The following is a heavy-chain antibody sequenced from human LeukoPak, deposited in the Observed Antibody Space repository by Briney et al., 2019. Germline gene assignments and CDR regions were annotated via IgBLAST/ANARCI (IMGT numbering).Heavy chain of an antibody. CDR3: ARGYSSLDP. D-gene: IGHD6-19*01. Sequence: AGGSLRLSCAASGFTFSTYEMNWVRQAPGKGLEWVSYISSSGSTTYYADSVKGRFTISRDNSKNTLYLQMNSLTAEDTAVYYCARGYSSLDPWGQGTLVTVSS. V-gene: IGHV3-48*03. CDR2: ISSSGSTT. CDR1: GFTFSTYE. J-gene: IGHJ5*02.